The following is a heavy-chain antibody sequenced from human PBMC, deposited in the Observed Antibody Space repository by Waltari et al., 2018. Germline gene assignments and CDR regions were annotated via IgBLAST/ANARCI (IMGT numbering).Heavy chain of an antibody. CDR3: ARDRGRGLYLDT. V-gene: IGHV4-4*02. CDR2: VHGSGRT. J-gene: IGHJ5*02. Sequence: QLQLQESGPGLVKPSGTLSLTCAVSGDSVSSTYWWSWVRQSPQKRLEWIGQVHGSGRTNYNPSFASRITVSLDTSNNRFALKVTSATAADTAVYYCARDRGRGLYLDTWGPGTLVTVSP. CDR1: GDSVSSTYW. D-gene: IGHD2-15*01.